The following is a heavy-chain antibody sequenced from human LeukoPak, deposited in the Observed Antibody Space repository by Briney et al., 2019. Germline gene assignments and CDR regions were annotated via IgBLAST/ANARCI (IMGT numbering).Heavy chain of an antibody. CDR1: GYTFTSYD. D-gene: IGHD2-21*01. CDR2: VSGYNGNT. Sequence: ASVKVSCKASGYTFTSYDINWVRQAPGQGLEWMGWVSGYNGNTNYAQKFEGRVAMTTDTSSSTAYMELGNLRSDDTAIYYCARGDWFDPWGQGTLVTVSS. CDR3: ARGDWFDP. J-gene: IGHJ5*02. V-gene: IGHV1-18*01.